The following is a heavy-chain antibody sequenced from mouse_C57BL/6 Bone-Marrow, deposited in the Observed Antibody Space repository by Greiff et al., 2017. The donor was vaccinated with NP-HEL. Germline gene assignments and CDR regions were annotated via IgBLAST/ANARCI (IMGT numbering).Heavy chain of an antibody. Sequence: LQESGAELARPGASVKLSCKASGYTFTSYGISWVKQRTGQGLEWIGEIYPRSGNTYYNEKFKGKATLTADKSSSTAYMELRSLTSADSAVFFGARGTLVPTWFAYWGQGLWSLSLQ. V-gene: IGHV1-81*01. CDR2: IYPRSGNT. J-gene: IGHJ3*01. CDR1: GYTFTSYG. D-gene: IGHD2-2*01. CDR3: ARGTLVPTWFAY.